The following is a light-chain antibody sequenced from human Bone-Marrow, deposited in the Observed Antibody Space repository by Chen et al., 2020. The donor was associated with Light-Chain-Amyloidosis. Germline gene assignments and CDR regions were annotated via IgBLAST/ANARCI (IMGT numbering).Light chain of an antibody. CDR3: QSADSSGTYEEI. V-gene: IGLV3-25*03. CDR1: DLPTKY. CDR2: RDT. Sequence: SYELTQPPSVSVSPGQTARITCSGDDLPTKYAYWYQQQPGQAPVLVIHRDTERPSGISEGFSGSSSGRTATLNISGGQSEDEADYHCQSADSSGTYEEIFGGGTKLTVL. J-gene: IGLJ2*01.